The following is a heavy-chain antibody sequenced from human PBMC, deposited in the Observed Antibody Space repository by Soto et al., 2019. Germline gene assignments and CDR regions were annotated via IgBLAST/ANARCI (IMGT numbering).Heavy chain of an antibody. CDR2: INAGNGNT. J-gene: IGHJ5*02. D-gene: IGHD2-15*01. Sequence: ASVKVSCKASGYTFTKYAMHWVRQAPGQRLEWMGWINAGNGNTKYSQKFQGRVTITRDTSASTAYMELSSLRSEDTAVYYCARGEGYCSGGSCYRWFDPWGQGTLVTVSS. CDR1: GYTFTKYA. V-gene: IGHV1-3*01. CDR3: ARGEGYCSGGSCYRWFDP.